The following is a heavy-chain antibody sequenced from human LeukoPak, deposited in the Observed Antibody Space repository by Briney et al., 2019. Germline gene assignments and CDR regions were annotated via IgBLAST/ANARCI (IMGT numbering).Heavy chain of an antibody. CDR2: FDGNGPNT. V-gene: IGHV3-23*01. CDR3: AKPRTTGLGWAQFDY. D-gene: IGHD2-8*02. J-gene: IGHJ4*02. Sequence: GGSLRLSCAASGLTFSTYAMSWVRQAPGKGLEWVSGFDGNGPNTYYADSVKGRWTISRDNSRNTLYLEMNSLRPEDTAIYYCAKPRTTGLGWAQFDYWGQGSLVTVSS. CDR1: GLTFSTYA.